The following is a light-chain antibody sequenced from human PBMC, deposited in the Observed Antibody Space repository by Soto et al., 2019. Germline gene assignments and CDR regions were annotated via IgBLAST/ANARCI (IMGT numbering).Light chain of an antibody. CDR1: QSLLHTNGYNY. CDR2: LGS. CDR3: MQTLESPWT. Sequence: DFVMTQSPLSLPVTPGEPASISCRSSQSLLHTNGYNYLDWYLQKAGQSPQLLIYLGSNRASGVTDRFSGSGSGTDFTLKISRVEAEDVGVYYCMQTLESPWTFGQGIKVEIK. V-gene: IGKV2-28*01. J-gene: IGKJ1*01.